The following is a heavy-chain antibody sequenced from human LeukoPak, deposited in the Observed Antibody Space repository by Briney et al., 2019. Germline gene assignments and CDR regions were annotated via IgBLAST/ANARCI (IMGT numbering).Heavy chain of an antibody. D-gene: IGHD3-22*01. CDR2: IGASGADT. J-gene: IGHJ3*01. CDR1: GFTFTNYA. V-gene: IGHV3-23*01. Sequence: GGSLRLSCAASGFTFTNYAMTWVRQAPGKGLEWVSVIGASGADTYYSASVKGRFTVSRDNSQNTLFLHMSSLRAEDTAVYFCARRPRDTSGYYLGAFHDWGQGTTVTVSS. CDR3: ARRPRDTSGYYLGAFHD.